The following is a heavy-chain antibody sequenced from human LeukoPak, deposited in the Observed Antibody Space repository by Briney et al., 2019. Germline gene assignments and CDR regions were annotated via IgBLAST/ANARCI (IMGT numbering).Heavy chain of an antibody. V-gene: IGHV1-2*02. Sequence: ASVKVSCKASGYTFTGYYMHWVRQAPGQGLEWMGWINPNSGGTNYAQKFQGRVTMTRDTSISTAYMELSRLRSDDTAVYYCARDRLSHDYIPGPDYYYYYMDVWGKGTTVTVSS. D-gene: IGHD4-11*01. CDR1: GYTFTGYY. CDR2: INPNSGGT. J-gene: IGHJ6*03. CDR3: ARDRLSHDYIPGPDYYYYYMDV.